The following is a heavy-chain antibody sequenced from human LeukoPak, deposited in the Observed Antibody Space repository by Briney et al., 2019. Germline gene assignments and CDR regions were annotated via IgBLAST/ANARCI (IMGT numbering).Heavy chain of an antibody. D-gene: IGHD3-16*01. J-gene: IGHJ4*02. CDR1: GFTFDDYG. Sequence: GGSLRLSCAASGFTFDDYGMSWVRQAPGRGLEWVSGINWNGGSTGYADSVKGRFTISRDNAKNSLYLQMNSLRADDTAVYYCARDRGSYSDYWGQGTLVTVSS. V-gene: IGHV3-20*04. CDR2: INWNGGST. CDR3: ARDRGSYSDY.